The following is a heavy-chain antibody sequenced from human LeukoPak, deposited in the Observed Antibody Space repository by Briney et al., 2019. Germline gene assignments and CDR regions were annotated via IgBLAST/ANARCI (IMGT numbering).Heavy chain of an antibody. V-gene: IGHV4-59*01. Sequence: SETLSLTCTVSGGSISSYYWSWIRQPPGKGLEWIGYIYYSGSTNYNPSLKSRVTISVDTSKNQFSLKLSSVTAADTAVYYCARAGSGYSYGSDYYYYMDVWGKGTTVTISS. D-gene: IGHD5-18*01. CDR3: ARAGSGYSYGSDYYYYMDV. CDR2: IYYSGST. J-gene: IGHJ6*03. CDR1: GGSISSYY.